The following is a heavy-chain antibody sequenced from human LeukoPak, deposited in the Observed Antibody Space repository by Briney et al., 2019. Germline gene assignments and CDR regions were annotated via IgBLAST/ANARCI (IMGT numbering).Heavy chain of an antibody. D-gene: IGHD6-13*01. CDR1: GYTFTSYG. J-gene: IGHJ3*02. V-gene: IGHV1-18*01. Sequence: ASVKVSCKASGYTFTSYGISWVRRAPGQGLEWMGWISAYNGNTNYAQKLQGRVTMTTDTSTSTAYMELRSLRSDDTAVYYCARDREIFIAAAGTVSFDIWGQGTMVTVSS. CDR3: ARDREIFIAAAGTVSFDI. CDR2: ISAYNGNT.